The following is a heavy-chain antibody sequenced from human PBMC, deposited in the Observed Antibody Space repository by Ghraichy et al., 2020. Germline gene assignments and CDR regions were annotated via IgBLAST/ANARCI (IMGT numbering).Heavy chain of an antibody. CDR3: ARVRYYDSSGYYDAFDI. CDR2: INHSGST. V-gene: IGHV4-34*01. D-gene: IGHD3-22*01. Sequence: GSLSLTCAVYGGSFSGYYWSWIRQPPGKGLEWIGEINHSGSTNYNPSLKSRVTISVDTSKNQFSLKLSSVTAADTAVYYCARVRYYDSSGYYDAFDIWGQGTMVTVSS. CDR1: GGSFSGYY. J-gene: IGHJ3*02.